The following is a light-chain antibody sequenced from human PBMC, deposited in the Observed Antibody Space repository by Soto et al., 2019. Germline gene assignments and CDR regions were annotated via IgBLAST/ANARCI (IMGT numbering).Light chain of an antibody. V-gene: IGKV4-1*01. CDR3: QQYYSSPLT. J-gene: IGKJ3*01. Sequence: DIVMTQSPDSLAVSLGERATINCKSSQSVLYSSNNKNYLAWYQQKPGQPPKSLIYWASTRESGVPDRFSGSGSGTDFTLTISSLQAEDVAVYYCQQYYSSPLTFGPGTKVDIK. CDR1: QSVLYSSNNKNY. CDR2: WAS.